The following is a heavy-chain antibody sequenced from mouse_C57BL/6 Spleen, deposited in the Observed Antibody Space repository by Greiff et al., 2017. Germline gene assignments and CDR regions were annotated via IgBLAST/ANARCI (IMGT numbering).Heavy chain of an antibody. J-gene: IGHJ3*01. CDR3: ARDPYDYDGAWFAY. Sequence: EVQLVESGPGLVKPSQSLSLTCSVTGYSITSGYYWSWIRQFPGNKLEWMGYISYDGSNNYNPSLKNLISITRDTSKNQLFLKLNSVTTEDTATYYCARDPYDYDGAWFAYWGQGTLVTVSA. V-gene: IGHV3-6*01. CDR1: GYSITSGYY. CDR2: ISYDGSN. D-gene: IGHD2-4*01.